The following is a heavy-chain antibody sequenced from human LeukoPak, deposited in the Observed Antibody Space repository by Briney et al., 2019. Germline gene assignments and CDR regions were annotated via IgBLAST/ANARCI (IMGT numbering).Heavy chain of an antibody. Sequence: GESLKISCKGSGYSFARYWVGWVRQMPGTGLDWMGFIYPGDSDGRYSPSFQGQVTISADKSISTAYLQWGSLKASDTAMYYCASSPMGTYYFDYWGQGTLVTVSS. CDR3: ASSPMGTYYFDY. CDR1: GYSFARYW. V-gene: IGHV5-51*01. J-gene: IGHJ4*02. CDR2: IYPGDSDG. D-gene: IGHD7-27*01.